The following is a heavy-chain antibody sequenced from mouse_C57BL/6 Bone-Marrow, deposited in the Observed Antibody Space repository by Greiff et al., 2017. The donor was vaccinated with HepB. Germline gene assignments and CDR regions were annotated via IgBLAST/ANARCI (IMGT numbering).Heavy chain of an antibody. CDR2: ISTYYGDA. Sequence: QVQLKESGPELVRPGVSVKISCKGSGYTFTDYAMRWVKQSHAKSLEWIGVISTYYGDASYNQKFKDKATMTVDKSSSTAYMELARLTSEDSTVYYCALFITTVVDFDYWGQGTTLTVSS. CDR3: ALFITTVVDFDY. D-gene: IGHD1-1*01. V-gene: IGHV1-67*01. J-gene: IGHJ2*01. CDR1: GYTFTDYA.